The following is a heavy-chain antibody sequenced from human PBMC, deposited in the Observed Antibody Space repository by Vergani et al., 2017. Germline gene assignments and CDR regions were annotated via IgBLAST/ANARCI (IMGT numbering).Heavy chain of an antibody. V-gene: IGHV3-11*01. Sequence: QVQLVESGGGLVKPGGSLRLSCAASGFTFSDYYMSWIRQAPGKGLEWVSYISSGGSTIYYADSVKGRFTISRDNDKNSLYLQMNSLRAEDTAVYYCAKLELPYYYYYMDVWGKGTTVTVSS. D-gene: IGHD1-7*01. CDR2: ISSGGSTI. CDR1: GFTFSDYY. CDR3: AKLELPYYYYYMDV. J-gene: IGHJ6*03.